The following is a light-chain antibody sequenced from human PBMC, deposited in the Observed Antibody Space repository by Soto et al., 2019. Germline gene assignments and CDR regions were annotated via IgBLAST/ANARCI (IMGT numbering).Light chain of an antibody. J-gene: IGLJ1*01. CDR1: SGDVGSYNR. CDR2: EVS. CDR3: TLYTSSSTYV. V-gene: IGLV2-18*01. Sequence: QSALTQPPSVSGSPGQSVTISCTGTSGDVGSYNRVSWYQQPPGTAPKLMIYEVSNRPSGVPDRFSGSKSGNTASLTISGRQAEDEADYYCTLYTSSSTYVFGTGTKVTVL.